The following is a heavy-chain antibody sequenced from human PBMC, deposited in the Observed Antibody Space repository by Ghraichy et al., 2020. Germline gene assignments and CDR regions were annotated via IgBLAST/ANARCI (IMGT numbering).Heavy chain of an antibody. CDR3: ARDSIGYYYDSGIGYFDY. Sequence: ASVKVSCKASAYSFTNYGISWVRQAPGQGLEWMAWISPYNGNTNYAQKLQGRVTMTTDTSTSTAYMELRSLRSDDTAVYYCARDSIGYYYDSGIGYFDYWGQGTLVTVSS. D-gene: IGHD3-10*01. CDR1: AYSFTNYG. V-gene: IGHV1-18*01. J-gene: IGHJ4*02. CDR2: ISPYNGNT.